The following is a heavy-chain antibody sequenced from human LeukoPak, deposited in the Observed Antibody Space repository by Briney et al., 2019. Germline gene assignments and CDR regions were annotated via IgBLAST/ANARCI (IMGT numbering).Heavy chain of an antibody. CDR2: ISGSGGST. CDR3: AKDGRQWLVPEGIDY. CDR1: GFTFSSYA. V-gene: IGHV3-23*01. Sequence: GGSLRLSCAASGFTFSSYAMSGVRQAPGKGLEWVSAISGSGGSTYYADSVKGRFTISRDNSKNTLYLQMNSLRAEDTAVYYCAKDGRQWLVPEGIDYWGQGTLVTVSS. J-gene: IGHJ4*02. D-gene: IGHD6-19*01.